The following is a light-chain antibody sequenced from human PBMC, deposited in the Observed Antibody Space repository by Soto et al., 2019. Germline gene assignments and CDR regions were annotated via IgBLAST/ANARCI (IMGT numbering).Light chain of an antibody. V-gene: IGKV3-15*01. CDR3: QQYNNWPRT. J-gene: IGKJ1*01. Sequence: EIVLTQSPGTLSLSPGERATLSCRASQSVSRXYLXXXQQKTXXXPGXIXTXAYTRANXIPARLSGSGSGTEFTLPISTLQSEDFALYYCQQYNNWPRTFGRATKLDI. CDR2: XAY. CDR1: QSVSRXY.